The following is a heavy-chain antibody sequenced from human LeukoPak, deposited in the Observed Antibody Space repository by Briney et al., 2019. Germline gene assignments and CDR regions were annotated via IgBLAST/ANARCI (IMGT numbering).Heavy chain of an antibody. J-gene: IGHJ5*02. CDR2: IFSNDEK. CDR3: ARTKRITIFGVDQYNWFDP. Sequence: ESGPTLVNPTETLTLTCTVSGFSLSNARMGVSWIRQPPGKALEWLAHIFSNDEKSYSTSLKSRLTISKDTSKSQVVLTMTNMDPVDTATYYCARTKRITIFGVDQYNWFDPWGQGTLVTVSS. V-gene: IGHV2-26*01. D-gene: IGHD3-3*01. CDR1: GFSLSNARMG.